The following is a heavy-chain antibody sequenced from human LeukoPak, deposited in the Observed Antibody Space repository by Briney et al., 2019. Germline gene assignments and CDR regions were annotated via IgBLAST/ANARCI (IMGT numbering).Heavy chain of an antibody. CDR3: ARDLPYYYDSSGYYSGLFAFDI. V-gene: IGHV4-39*07. Sequence: SQTLSLTCTVSGGSISSSSYYWGWIRQPPGKGLEWIGSIYYSGSTYYNPSLKSRVTISVDTSKNQFSLKLSSVTAADTAVYYCARDLPYYYDSSGYYSGLFAFDIWGQGTMVTVSS. J-gene: IGHJ3*02. CDR1: GGSISSSSYY. CDR2: IYYSGST. D-gene: IGHD3-22*01.